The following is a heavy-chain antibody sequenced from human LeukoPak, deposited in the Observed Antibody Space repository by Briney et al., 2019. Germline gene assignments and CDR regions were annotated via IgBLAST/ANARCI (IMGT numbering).Heavy chain of an antibody. J-gene: IGHJ3*02. V-gene: IGHV3-48*01. CDR2: ISSSSSTI. CDR1: GFTFSSYS. Sequence: PGGSLRLSCAASGFTFSSYSMNWVRQAPGKGLDWVSYISSSSSTIYYADSVKGRFTISRDNAKNSLYLQMNSLRAEDTAVYYCASPYTDCADAFDIWGQGTMVTVSS. D-gene: IGHD2-21*02. CDR3: ASPYTDCADAFDI.